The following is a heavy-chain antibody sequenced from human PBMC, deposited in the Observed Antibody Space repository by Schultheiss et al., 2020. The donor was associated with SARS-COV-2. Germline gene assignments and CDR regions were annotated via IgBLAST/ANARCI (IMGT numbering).Heavy chain of an antibody. J-gene: IGHJ5*02. CDR2: INHSGST. D-gene: IGHD3-22*01. Sequence: SETLSLTCAVYGGSFSGYYWSWIRQPPGKGLEWIGEINHSGSTNYNPSLKSRVTISVDTSKNQFSLKLSSVTAADTAVYYCARLYYYDSSGYYPWGQGTLVTVSS. CDR3: ARLYYYDSSGYYP. V-gene: IGHV4-34*01. CDR1: GGSFSGYY.